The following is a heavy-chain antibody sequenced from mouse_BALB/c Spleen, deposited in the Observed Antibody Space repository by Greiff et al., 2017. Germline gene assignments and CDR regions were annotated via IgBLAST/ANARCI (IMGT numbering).Heavy chain of an antibody. CDR3: ARGGNYDYFDY. Sequence: EVKLVESGGGLVKPGGSLKLSCAASGFTFSSYAMSWVRQSPEKRLEWVAEISSGGSYTYYPDTVTGRFTISRDNAKNTLYLEMSSLRSEDTAMYYCARGGNYDYFDYWGQGTTLTVSS. J-gene: IGHJ2*01. D-gene: IGHD2-1*01. V-gene: IGHV5-9-4*01. CDR1: GFTFSSYA. CDR2: ISSGGSYT.